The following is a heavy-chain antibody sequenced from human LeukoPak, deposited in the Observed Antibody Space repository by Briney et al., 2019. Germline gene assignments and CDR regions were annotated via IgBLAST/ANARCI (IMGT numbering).Heavy chain of an antibody. CDR1: GGTFSSYA. D-gene: IGHD4-17*01. CDR3: ARDKADGDYDLGY. Sequence: SVKVSCKASGGTFSSYAISWVRQAPGQGLEWMGRIIPILGIANYAQKFQGRVTITADKSTSTAYMELSSLRSEDTAVYYCARDKADGDYDLGYWGQGTLVTVSS. V-gene: IGHV1-69*04. J-gene: IGHJ4*02. CDR2: IIPILGIA.